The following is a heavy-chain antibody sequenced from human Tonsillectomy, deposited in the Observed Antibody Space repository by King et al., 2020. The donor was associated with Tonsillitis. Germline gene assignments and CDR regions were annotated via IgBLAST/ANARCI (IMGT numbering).Heavy chain of an antibody. D-gene: IGHD6-19*01. V-gene: IGHV3-66*01. CDR3: ARDRIAVAGTLDY. Sequence: VQLVESGGGLVQPVGSLRLFCEASGFTVSSNYMSWVRQAPGKGLEWVSVIYSGGSTYYADSVKGRFTISRDNSKNTLYLQMNSLRAEDTAVYYCARDRIAVAGTLDYWGQGTLVTVSS. J-gene: IGHJ4*02. CDR2: IYSGGST. CDR1: GFTVSSNY.